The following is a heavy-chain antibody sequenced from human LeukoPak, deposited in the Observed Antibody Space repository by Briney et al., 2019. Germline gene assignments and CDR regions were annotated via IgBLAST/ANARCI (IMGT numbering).Heavy chain of an antibody. CDR2: INQDGSDK. J-gene: IGHJ5*02. V-gene: IGHV3-7*05. CDR3: AREPAAGQGDWFDP. Sequence: GGSLKLSCAASAFTFSSSWMSWVRQAPGKGLEWVANINQDGSDKYYVDSVEGRFTISRDNAKNSLYLQMNSLRAEDTAVYYCAREPAAGQGDWFDPWGQGTLVTVSS. CDR1: AFTFSSSW. D-gene: IGHD6-13*01.